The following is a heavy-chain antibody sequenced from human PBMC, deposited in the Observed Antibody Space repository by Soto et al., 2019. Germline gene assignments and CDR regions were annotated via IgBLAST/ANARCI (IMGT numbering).Heavy chain of an antibody. CDR1: GGSISSYY. V-gene: IGHV4-59*01. CDR3: ARRWGTSFDF. D-gene: IGHD7-27*01. Sequence: QVQLQESGPGLVKPSETLSLTCTVSGGSISSYYWSWIRQPPGKGLEWIGYIYYSGSTNYNPSLKRRVTISVDTSKNQCSLKVSSVTAADTAVYYCARRWGTSFDFWGQGTLVTVSS. J-gene: IGHJ4*02. CDR2: IYYSGST.